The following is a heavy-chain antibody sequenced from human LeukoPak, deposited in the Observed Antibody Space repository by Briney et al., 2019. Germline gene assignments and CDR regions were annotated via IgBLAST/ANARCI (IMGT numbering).Heavy chain of an antibody. Sequence: SETLSLTCSVSGGSISTYYWSWIRQPPGKGLEWIGYIYYSGSTNYNPSLKSRVTISVDTSKNQFSLNLSSVTAAVTAVYYCARVLSGSNLDYWGQGTLVTVSS. CDR2: IYYSGST. CDR1: GGSISTYY. V-gene: IGHV4-59*01. D-gene: IGHD3-22*01. CDR3: ARVLSGSNLDY. J-gene: IGHJ4*02.